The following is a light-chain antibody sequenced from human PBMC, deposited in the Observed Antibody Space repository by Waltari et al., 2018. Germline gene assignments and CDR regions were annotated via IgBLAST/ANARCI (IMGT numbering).Light chain of an antibody. CDR2: ENN. CDR3: AAWDDNLTGPL. J-gene: IGLJ3*02. V-gene: IGLV1-47*01. CDR1: SSNIGGNF. Sequence: SVLTQPPSASGTPGQTVTIPCSGSSSNIGGNFVYWYQQLPGMAPQLHIYENNQRPSGVPGRFAGSKSGTSASLAIRGLRSDDEAEYYCAAWDDNLTGPLFGGGTKVTVL.